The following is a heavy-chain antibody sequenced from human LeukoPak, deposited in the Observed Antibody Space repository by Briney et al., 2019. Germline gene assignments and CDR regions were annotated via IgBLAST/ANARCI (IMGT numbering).Heavy chain of an antibody. CDR2: ISSSGITI. CDR1: GFTFSDYY. V-gene: IGHV3-11*01. CDR3: ARAPRITIFGVVIIDGMDV. Sequence: GGSLRLSCAPSGFTFSDYYMSWLRQAPGEGLEGASYISSSGITIYYADSVKGRFTISRDNAKNSLYLQMNSLRAEATAVYYCARAPRITIFGVVIIDGMDVWGQGTTVTVSS. D-gene: IGHD3-3*01. J-gene: IGHJ6*02.